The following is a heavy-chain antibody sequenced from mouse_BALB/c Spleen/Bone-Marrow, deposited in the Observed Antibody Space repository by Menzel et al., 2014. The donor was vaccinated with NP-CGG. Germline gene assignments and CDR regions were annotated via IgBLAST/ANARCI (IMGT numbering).Heavy chain of an antibody. CDR1: GFSLTSYD. CDR2: IWRGGST. CDR3: AKNRYAY. Sequence: VQLQQSGPSLVQPSQSLSITCTVSGFSLTSYDVHWVRQSPGKGLEWLGVIWRGGSTDYNAAFMSRLSITKDNSKSXVFLKRNSLQADDTAIYYCAKNRYAYWGQGTTLTASP. D-gene: IGHD2-14*01. J-gene: IGHJ2*01. V-gene: IGHV2-5-1*01.